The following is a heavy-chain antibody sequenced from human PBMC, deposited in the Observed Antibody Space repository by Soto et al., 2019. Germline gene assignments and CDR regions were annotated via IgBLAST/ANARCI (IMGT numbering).Heavy chain of an antibody. Sequence: PXGSLRLSCAASGFTFSNYPMSCVRHAPGKGLEWVSGMSGSGASTYYADSVKGRFTISRDNSKNTLYLQMNSLRGEDTAIYYCAQVGSGWYYFDYWCQGTLVTVSS. CDR3: AQVGSGWYYFDY. CDR2: MSGSGAST. J-gene: IGHJ4*02. D-gene: IGHD6-19*01. V-gene: IGHV3-23*01. CDR1: GFTFSNYP.